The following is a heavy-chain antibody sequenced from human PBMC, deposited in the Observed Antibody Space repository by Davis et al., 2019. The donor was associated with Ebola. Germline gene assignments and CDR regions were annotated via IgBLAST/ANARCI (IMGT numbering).Heavy chain of an antibody. D-gene: IGHD3-9*01. Sequence: GESLKISCAASGFTFSSYEMNWVRQAPGKGLEWVSVIYSGGSTYYADSVKGRFTISRDNSKNTLYLQMNSLRDEDTAVYYCARGKELRYFACMDVWGQGTTVTVSS. V-gene: IGHV3-66*01. CDR3: ARGKELRYFACMDV. J-gene: IGHJ6*02. CDR2: IYSGGST. CDR1: GFTFSSYE.